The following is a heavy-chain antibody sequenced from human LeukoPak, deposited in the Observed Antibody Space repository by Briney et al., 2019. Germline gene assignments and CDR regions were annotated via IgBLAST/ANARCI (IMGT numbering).Heavy chain of an antibody. Sequence: GGSLRLSCAASGFTFSSYSMNWVRQAPGKGLEWVSSISSSSSYIYYADSVKGRFTISRDNAKNSLYLQMNSLRAEDTAVYYCARDRDSGSYSGAFDIWGQRTMVTVSS. CDR3: ARDRDSGSYSGAFDI. CDR1: GFTFSSYS. D-gene: IGHD1-26*01. J-gene: IGHJ3*02. CDR2: ISSSSSYI. V-gene: IGHV3-21*01.